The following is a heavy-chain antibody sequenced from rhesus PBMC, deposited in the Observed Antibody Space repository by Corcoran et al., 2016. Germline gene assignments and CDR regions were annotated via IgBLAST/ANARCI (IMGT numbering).Heavy chain of an antibody. V-gene: IGHV4-80*01. CDR2: INGNSGST. CDR3: ARYRIQGFDY. Sequence: QVQLQESGPGLVKPSETLSLTCAVSGGSFSSYWWSWIRQPPGKGLEWIGEINGNSGSTNYNPSLKSRVTISKDASKNQFSLKLSSVTAADTAVYYCARYRIQGFDYWGQGVLVTVSS. J-gene: IGHJ4*01. D-gene: IGHD5-12*01. CDR1: GGSFSSYW.